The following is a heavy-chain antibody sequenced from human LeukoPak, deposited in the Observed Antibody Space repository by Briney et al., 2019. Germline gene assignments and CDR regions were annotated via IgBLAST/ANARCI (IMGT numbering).Heavy chain of an antibody. CDR3: AKASGGNY. Sequence: TGGSLRLSCAASGFTFRTYNMSWVRQAPGRRLEWVSGIVGSGGNTYYADSVKGRFTISGDRSKNTVFLQMSSLRVEDTAVYYCAKASGGNYWGQGTLVTVSS. J-gene: IGHJ4*02. V-gene: IGHV3-23*01. D-gene: IGHD4-23*01. CDR1: GFTFRTYN. CDR2: IVGSGGNT.